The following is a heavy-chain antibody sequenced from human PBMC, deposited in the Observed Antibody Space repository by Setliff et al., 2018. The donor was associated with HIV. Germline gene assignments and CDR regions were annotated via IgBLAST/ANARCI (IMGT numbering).Heavy chain of an antibody. CDR3: ARGRLMGSSVLFFDF. Sequence: PSETLSLTCDVSGDSFTTTSHSWAWLRQPAGRGLEWIGHVYSRGNTDYNPSLASRVSILMSTSEIQFSLTLNSVTAADTAKYYCARGRLMGSSVLFFDFWGQGTPVTVSS. J-gene: IGHJ4*02. CDR2: VYSRGNT. D-gene: IGHD2-21*01. CDR1: GDSFTTTSHS. V-gene: IGHV4-61*09.